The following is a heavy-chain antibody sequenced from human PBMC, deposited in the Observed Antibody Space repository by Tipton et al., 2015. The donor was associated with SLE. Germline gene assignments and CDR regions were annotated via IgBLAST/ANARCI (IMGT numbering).Heavy chain of an antibody. Sequence: TLSLTCTVSGGSISSGGYYWSWIRQYPGKGLEWIGYIYYSGGTYYNPSLKSRVTMSLDTSKNQFSLKLTSVTAADTAVYFCARGCSSTTCEPFDYFGLDVWGQGTTVTVSS. V-gene: IGHV4-31*03. CDR3: ARGCSSTTCEPFDYFGLDV. J-gene: IGHJ6*02. CDR2: IYYSGGT. CDR1: GGSISSGGYY. D-gene: IGHD2-2*01.